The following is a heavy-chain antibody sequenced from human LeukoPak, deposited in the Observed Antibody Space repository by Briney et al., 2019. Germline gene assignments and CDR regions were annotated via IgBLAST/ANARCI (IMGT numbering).Heavy chain of an antibody. V-gene: IGHV3-9*03. CDR2: ISWNSDNV. CDR1: GFNFDDYA. Sequence: GRSLRLSCAASGFNFDDYAMHWVRQPPGKGLEWVSGISWNSDNVGYADSVKGRFTISRDNAKNSLYLQMNSLRAEDMALYYCAKGARNYDSRGYSPGALDIWGQGTMVTVSS. D-gene: IGHD3-22*01. J-gene: IGHJ3*02. CDR3: AKGARNYDSRGYSPGALDI.